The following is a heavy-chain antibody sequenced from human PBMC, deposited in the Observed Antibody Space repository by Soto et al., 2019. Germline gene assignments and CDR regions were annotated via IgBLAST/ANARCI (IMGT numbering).Heavy chain of an antibody. CDR1: GYLFTAYS. CDR3: AREENCSGGTCYSEYFHR. CDR2: VNPSGGST. D-gene: IGHD2-15*01. V-gene: IGHV1-46*01. J-gene: IGHJ1*01. Sequence: ASVKVSCKASGYLFTAYSIHWVRLAPGQGLEWMGVVNPSGGSTKYAQNFQGRVTMTRDTSTTTIYMELSSLRSGDTAIYYCAREENCSGGTCYSEYFHRWGPGTLVTV.